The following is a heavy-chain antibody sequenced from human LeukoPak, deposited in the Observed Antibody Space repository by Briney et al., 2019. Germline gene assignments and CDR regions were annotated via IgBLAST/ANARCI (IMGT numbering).Heavy chain of an antibody. CDR2: ISGSGGST. CDR1: GFTFSSYA. J-gene: IGHJ6*03. V-gene: IGHV3-23*01. Sequence: GGSLRLSCAASGFTFSSYAMSWVRQAPGKGLEWVSAISGSGGSTYYADSVKGRFTISRDNSKNTLYLQMNSLRAEDTAVYYCAKESRDYDFWSGYYNYYYYMDVWGKGTTVTFSS. CDR3: AKESRDYDFWSGYYNYYYYMDV. D-gene: IGHD3-3*01.